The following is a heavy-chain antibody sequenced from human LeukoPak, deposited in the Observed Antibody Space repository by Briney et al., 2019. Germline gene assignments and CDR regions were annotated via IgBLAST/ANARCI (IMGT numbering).Heavy chain of an antibody. J-gene: IGHJ4*02. V-gene: IGHV4-30-4*08. Sequence: SETLSLTCTVSGGSISSGDYYWSWIRQPPGKGLEWIGYIYYSGSTYYNPSLKSRVTISVDTSKNQFSLKLSSVTAADAAVYYCARDPAPGYCSSTSCYTPYYFDYWGQGTLVTVSS. CDR3: ARDPAPGYCSSTSCYTPYYFDY. CDR2: IYYSGST. D-gene: IGHD2-2*02. CDR1: GGSISSGDYY.